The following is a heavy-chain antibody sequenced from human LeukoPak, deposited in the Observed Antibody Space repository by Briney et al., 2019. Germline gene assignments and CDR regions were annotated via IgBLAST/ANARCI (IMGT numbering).Heavy chain of an antibody. D-gene: IGHD3-3*01. Sequence: SETLSLTCAVYGGSFSGYYWSWIRQPPGKGLEWIGEINHSGSTNYNPSLKSRVTISVDTSKNQFSLKLSSVTAADTAVYYCARTLDNVLRFLEPFDYWGQGTLVAVSS. CDR2: INHSGST. CDR1: GGSFSGYY. V-gene: IGHV4-34*01. CDR3: ARTLDNVLRFLEPFDY. J-gene: IGHJ4*02.